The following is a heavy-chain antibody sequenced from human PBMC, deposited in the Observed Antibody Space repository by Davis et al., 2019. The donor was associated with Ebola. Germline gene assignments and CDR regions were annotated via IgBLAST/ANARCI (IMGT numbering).Heavy chain of an antibody. Sequence: AASVQVSCKASGYPFTSYCISWVRQAPGQGLEWMGLISAYNGNTNYAQKLQGRVTMTTDTSTSTAYMELRSLRSDDTAVYYCARDVYSSSWPVGTNYYYGMDVWGQGTTVTVSS. V-gene: IGHV1-18*01. CDR1: GYPFTSYC. J-gene: IGHJ6*02. D-gene: IGHD6-13*01. CDR2: ISAYNGNT. CDR3: ARDVYSSSWPVGTNYYYGMDV.